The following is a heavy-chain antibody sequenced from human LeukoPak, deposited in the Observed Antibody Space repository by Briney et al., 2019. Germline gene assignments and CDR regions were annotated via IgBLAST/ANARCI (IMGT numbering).Heavy chain of an antibody. D-gene: IGHD4-11*01. CDR3: ARTRIYYSKEYYYYYYMDV. V-gene: IGHV1-69*13. CDR1: GGTFSSYA. CDR2: IIPIFGTA. J-gene: IGHJ6*03. Sequence: SVKVSCKASGGTFSSYAISWVRQAPGQGLEWMGGIIPIFGTANYAQKFQGRVTITADESTSTAYMELSSLRSEDTAVYYCARTRIYYSKEYYYYYYMDVWGKGTTVTVSS.